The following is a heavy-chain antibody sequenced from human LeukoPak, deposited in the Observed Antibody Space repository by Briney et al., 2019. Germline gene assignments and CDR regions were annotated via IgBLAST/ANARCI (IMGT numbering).Heavy chain of an antibody. D-gene: IGHD5-12*01. Sequence: ASVTVSCKASGYSFISYDINWVRETTGQGLEWLGWMNPNSRSTGYAQKFQGRVSMTRDTSISTAYMELSSLGSDDTAVYYCARNLARTGDFDYWGQGTLLTVSS. V-gene: IGHV1-8*01. CDR3: ARNLARTGDFDY. CDR1: GYSFISYD. CDR2: MNPNSRST. J-gene: IGHJ4*02.